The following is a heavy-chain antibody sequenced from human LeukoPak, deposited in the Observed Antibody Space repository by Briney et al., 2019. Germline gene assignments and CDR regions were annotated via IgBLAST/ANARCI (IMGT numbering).Heavy chain of an antibody. V-gene: IGHV1-69*04. CDR1: GGTFSSYA. Sequence: SVKVSCKASGGTFSSYAISWVRQAPGQGLEWMGRIIPILGIANYAQKFQGRVTITADKSTSTAYMELSSLRSEDTAVYYRAREGDDYGDYVSQYWGQGTLVTVSS. J-gene: IGHJ4*02. CDR3: AREGDDYGDYVSQY. D-gene: IGHD4-17*01. CDR2: IIPILGIA.